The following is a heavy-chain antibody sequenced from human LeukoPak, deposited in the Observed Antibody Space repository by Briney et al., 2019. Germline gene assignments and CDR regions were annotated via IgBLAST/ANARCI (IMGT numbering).Heavy chain of an antibody. D-gene: IGHD3-10*01. J-gene: IGHJ4*02. CDR1: GFTFSSYW. V-gene: IGHV3-7*03. CDR2: IKQDGSEK. Sequence: GGSLRLSCAASGFTFSSYWMSWVRQAPGKGLEWVANIKQDGSEKYYVDSVKGRFTISRDNSKNTLYLQMNSLRAEDTAVYYCAKDPLWFGELLPKPDYWGQGTLVTVSS. CDR3: AKDPLWFGELLPKPDY.